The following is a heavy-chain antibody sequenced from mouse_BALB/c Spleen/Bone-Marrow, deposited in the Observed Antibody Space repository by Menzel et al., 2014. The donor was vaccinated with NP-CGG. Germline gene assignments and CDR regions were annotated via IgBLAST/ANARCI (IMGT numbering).Heavy chain of an antibody. J-gene: IGHJ3*01. V-gene: IGHV14-3*02. CDR2: IDPANGNT. Sequence: VQLQQSGAELVKPGASVKLSCTASGFNIKDTYMHWVKQRPEQGLEWIGRIDPANGNTKYDPKFQGKATITAVTSSNTAYLQLSSLTSEDTAVYYCASYYRYDRRFAYWGQGTLVTVSA. D-gene: IGHD2-14*01. CDR3: ASYYRYDRRFAY. CDR1: GFNIKDTY.